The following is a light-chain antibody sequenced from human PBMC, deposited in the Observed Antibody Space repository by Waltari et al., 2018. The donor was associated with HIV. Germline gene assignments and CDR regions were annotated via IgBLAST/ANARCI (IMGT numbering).Light chain of an antibody. CDR2: EVN. V-gene: IGLV2-14*03. Sequence: QSALTQPASVSGSPGQSITISCSGTSSDVGGYNSVSWNQQRPGKAPKLIIYEVNSRPSGLSDRFSGSKSGNTASLTISGLQVEDEADYYCSSYTTTYTYVFGSGTKVTVL. CDR3: SSYTTTYTYV. J-gene: IGLJ1*01. CDR1: SSDVGGYNS.